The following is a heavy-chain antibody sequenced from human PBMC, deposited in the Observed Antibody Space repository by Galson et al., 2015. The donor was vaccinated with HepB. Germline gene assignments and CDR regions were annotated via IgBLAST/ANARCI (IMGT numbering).Heavy chain of an antibody. CDR3: VREDLGIGSGYYHY. Sequence: SLRLSCAGSGFTFSSFDMNWVRQTPGKGLEWVSYISSRSETIYYADPVKGRFTISRHDDTKSLYLQMNSLTAEDTAVYYCVREDLGIGSGYYHYWGQGTLVTVSS. J-gene: IGHJ4*02. CDR1: GFTFSSFD. CDR2: ISSRSETI. V-gene: IGHV3-48*01. D-gene: IGHD6-19*01.